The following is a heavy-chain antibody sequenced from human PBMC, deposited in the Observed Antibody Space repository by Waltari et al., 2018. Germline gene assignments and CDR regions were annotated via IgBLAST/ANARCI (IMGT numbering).Heavy chain of an antibody. CDR3: ARGMEWSPFDY. D-gene: IGHD3-3*01. CDR1: GFTFSSYR. J-gene: IGHJ4*02. V-gene: IGHV3-21*01. Sequence: EVQLVESGGGLVKPGGSLRLSCAASGFTFSSYRINWVAQARGKGLEWFSSISSSSSNIYYADSVKGRFTISRDNAKNSLYLQMNSLRAEDTAVYYCARGMEWSPFDYWGQGTLVTVSS. CDR2: ISSSSSNI.